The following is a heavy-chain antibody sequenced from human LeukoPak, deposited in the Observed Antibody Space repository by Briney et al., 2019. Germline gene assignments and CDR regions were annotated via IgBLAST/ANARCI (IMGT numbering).Heavy chain of an antibody. Sequence: ASVKVSCKASGYTLTSYDINWVRQATGQGLEWMGWMNPNSGNTGYAQKFQGRVTMTRNTSISTAYMELSSLRSEDTAVYYCARATAGKNYYYGMDVWGQGTTVTASS. D-gene: IGHD6-19*01. V-gene: IGHV1-8*01. J-gene: IGHJ6*02. CDR1: GYTLTSYD. CDR2: MNPNSGNT. CDR3: ARATAGKNYYYGMDV.